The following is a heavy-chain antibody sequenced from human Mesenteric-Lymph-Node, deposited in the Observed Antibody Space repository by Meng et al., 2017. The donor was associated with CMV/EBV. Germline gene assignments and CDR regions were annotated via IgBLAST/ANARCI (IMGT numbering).Heavy chain of an antibody. D-gene: IGHD6-13*01. CDR2: IYYSGST. CDR1: GGSINGYY. V-gene: IGHV4-59*12. CDR3: AREPGIAFDY. J-gene: IGHJ4*02. Sequence: GSLRLSCTVSGGSINGYYWSWIRQPPGKGLEWIGYIYYSGSTYYNPSLKSRVTVSVDTSKNQFSLKLSSVTAADTAVYYCAREPGIAFDYWGQGTLVTVS.